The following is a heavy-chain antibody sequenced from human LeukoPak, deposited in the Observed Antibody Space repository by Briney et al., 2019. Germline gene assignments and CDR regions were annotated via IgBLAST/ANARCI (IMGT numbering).Heavy chain of an antibody. Sequence: GGSLRLSCAASGFTFSSYGMHWVRQAPGKGLEWVAFIRYDGSNKYYADSVKGRFTISRDSSKNTLYLQMNSLRAEDTAVYYCAKGYRSSTLQDAFDIWGQGTMVTVSS. V-gene: IGHV3-30*02. D-gene: IGHD2-2*01. CDR2: IRYDGSNK. CDR1: GFTFSSYG. J-gene: IGHJ3*02. CDR3: AKGYRSSTLQDAFDI.